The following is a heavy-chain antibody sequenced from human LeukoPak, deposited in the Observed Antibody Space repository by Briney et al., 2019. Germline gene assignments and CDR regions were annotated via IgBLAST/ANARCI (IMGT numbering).Heavy chain of an antibody. Sequence: PWGSLRLSCAASGFTFSSYSMNWVRQAPGKGLEWVSYISTSGGTIYYADSVKGRFTISRDNAKNSLYLQMNSLRDEDTAVYYCARGPPLFDPWGQGTLVTVSS. J-gene: IGHJ5*02. CDR1: GFTFSSYS. V-gene: IGHV3-48*02. CDR2: ISTSGGTI. CDR3: ARGPPLFDP.